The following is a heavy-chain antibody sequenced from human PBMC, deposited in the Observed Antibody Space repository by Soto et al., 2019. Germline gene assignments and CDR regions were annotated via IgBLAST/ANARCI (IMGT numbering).Heavy chain of an antibody. V-gene: IGHV3-30-3*01. Sequence: QVQLVESGGGVVQPGRSLRLSCAASGFTFSSYAMHWVRQAPGKGLEWVAVISYDGSNKYYADSVKGRFTISRDNSKNTLYLQMNSLRAEDTAVYYCARDRDYYGSGSYYVRKGFYYYCYGMDVWGQGTTVTVSS. J-gene: IGHJ6*02. CDR1: GFTFSSYA. CDR2: ISYDGSNK. D-gene: IGHD3-10*01. CDR3: ARDRDYYGSGSYYVRKGFYYYCYGMDV.